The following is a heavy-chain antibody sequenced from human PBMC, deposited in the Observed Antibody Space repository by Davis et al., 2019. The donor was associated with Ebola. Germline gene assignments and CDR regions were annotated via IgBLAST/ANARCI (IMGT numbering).Heavy chain of an antibody. CDR3: VRHYSTVWYHYDYFDY. CDR2: SNRDGTTS. J-gene: IGHJ4*02. Sequence: GESLKISCPVSGFTFSNNWMTWVRQVPGKGLVWVSSSNRDGTTSTYADSVKGRFIVSRDNSKNTVFLEMSSLRAEDTAVYYCVRHYSTVWYHYDYFDYWGQGVLVTVSS. V-gene: IGHV3-74*03. D-gene: IGHD6-19*01. CDR1: GFTFSNNW.